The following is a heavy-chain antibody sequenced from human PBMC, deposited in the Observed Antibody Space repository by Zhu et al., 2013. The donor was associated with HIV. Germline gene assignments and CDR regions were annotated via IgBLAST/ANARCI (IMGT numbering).Heavy chain of an antibody. D-gene: IGHD3-10*01. CDR1: GYIFTHYG. CDR2: MNPNSGNT. J-gene: IGHJ4*02. CDR3: ARGYAISMIRGAQGDY. V-gene: IGHV1-8*02. Sequence: QVQLVQSGVEVKKPGASVKVSCKTSGYIFTHYGVTWVRQAPGQGLEWMGWMNPNSGNTGYGQKFRGRLTMTRNTSITTAYMELSGLTSEDTAVYFCARGYAISMIRGAQGDYWGQGTLVTVSS.